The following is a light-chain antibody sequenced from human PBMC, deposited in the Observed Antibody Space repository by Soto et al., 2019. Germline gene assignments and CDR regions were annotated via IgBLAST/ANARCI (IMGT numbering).Light chain of an antibody. CDR3: CSYTGSLTLL. CDR2: EVS. Sequence: QSALTQPASVSGSPGQSITISCTGSSSDVGGYDYLSWYQQHPGKAPKLMIYEVSNRPSGVSNRFSGSKSGNTASLTISGLQAEDEADYYCCSYTGSLTLLFGGGTKLTVL. V-gene: IGLV2-14*01. CDR1: SSDVGGYDY. J-gene: IGLJ2*01.